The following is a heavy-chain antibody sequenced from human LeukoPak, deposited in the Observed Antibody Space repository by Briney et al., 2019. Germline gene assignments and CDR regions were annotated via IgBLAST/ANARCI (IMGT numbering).Heavy chain of an antibody. J-gene: IGHJ4*02. Sequence: GGSLRLSCAASGFTFSSYEMNWVRQAPGKGLEWVSYISSSGSTMYYADSVKGRFTISRDNAKNSLYLQMNSLRAEDTAVYYCARYTTAGYSSGWYGPSFDYWGQGTLVTVSS. CDR1: GFTFSSYE. V-gene: IGHV3-48*03. CDR3: ARYTTAGYSSGWYGPSFDY. D-gene: IGHD6-19*01. CDR2: ISSSGSTM.